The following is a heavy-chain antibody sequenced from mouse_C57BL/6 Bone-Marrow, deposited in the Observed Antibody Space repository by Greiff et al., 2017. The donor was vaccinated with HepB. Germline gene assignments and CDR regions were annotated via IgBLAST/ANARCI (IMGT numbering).Heavy chain of an antibody. D-gene: IGHD1-1*01. V-gene: IGHV3-8*01. CDR1: GYSITSDY. CDR3: ARSPYYGSPYWYFDV. J-gene: IGHJ1*03. CDR2: ISYSGST. Sequence: EVKLVESGPGLAKPSQTLSLTCSVTGYSITSDYWNWIRKFPGNKLEYMGYISYSGSTYYNPSLKSRISITRDTSKNQYYLQLNSVTTEDTATYYCARSPYYGSPYWYFDVWGTGTTVTVAS.